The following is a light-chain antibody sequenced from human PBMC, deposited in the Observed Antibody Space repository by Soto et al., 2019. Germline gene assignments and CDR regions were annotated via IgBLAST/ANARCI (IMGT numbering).Light chain of an antibody. Sequence: DIRMTQSPSTLSASVGDRVTITCRASQSISSWLAWYQQKPGKAPKLLIYDASSLESGVPSRFSGSGSGTEFTLTISSLQPDDFATYYCQQYNSHSRTFGQGTKVEIK. V-gene: IGKV1-5*01. J-gene: IGKJ1*01. CDR3: QQYNSHSRT. CDR1: QSISSW. CDR2: DAS.